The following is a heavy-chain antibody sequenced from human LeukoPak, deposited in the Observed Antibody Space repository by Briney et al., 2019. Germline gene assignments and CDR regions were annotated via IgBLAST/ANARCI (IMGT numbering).Heavy chain of an antibody. CDR2: INWNGGST. Sequence: GGSLRLSCAASGFTFDDYGMSWVRQAPGKGLEWVSGINWNGGSTGYADSVKGRFTISRDNAKNSLYLQMNSLRAEDTAVYYCARAPAGIAVAAFDYWGQGTLVTVSS. D-gene: IGHD6-19*01. CDR3: ARAPAGIAVAAFDY. V-gene: IGHV3-20*04. CDR1: GFTFDDYG. J-gene: IGHJ4*02.